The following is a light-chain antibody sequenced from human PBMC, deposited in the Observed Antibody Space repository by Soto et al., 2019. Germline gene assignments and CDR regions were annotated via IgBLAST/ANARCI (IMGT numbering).Light chain of an antibody. Sequence: DIVLTHSPGTLSLYPGERATLSCRASQSVSSSYLAWYQQKPGQAPRLLIYGASSRATGIPDRFSGSGSGTDFTLTISRLEPEDFAVYYCQQYGSSPWTFGQGTKVDIK. CDR3: QQYGSSPWT. V-gene: IGKV3-20*01. J-gene: IGKJ1*01. CDR2: GAS. CDR1: QSVSSSY.